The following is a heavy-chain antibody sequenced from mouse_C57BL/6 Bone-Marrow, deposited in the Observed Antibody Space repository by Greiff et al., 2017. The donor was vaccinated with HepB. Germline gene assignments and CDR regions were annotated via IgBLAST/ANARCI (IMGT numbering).Heavy chain of an antibody. V-gene: IGHV1-54*01. CDR3: ASIYSKGAMDY. CDR1: GYAFTNYL. J-gene: IGHJ4*01. CDR2: INPGSGGT. D-gene: IGHD2-5*01. Sequence: VKLMESGAELVRPGTSVKVSCKASGYAFTNYLIEWVKQRPGQGLEWIGVINPGSGGTNYNEKFKGKATLTADKSSSTAYMQLSSLTSEDSAVYFCASIYSKGAMDYWGQGTSVTVSS.